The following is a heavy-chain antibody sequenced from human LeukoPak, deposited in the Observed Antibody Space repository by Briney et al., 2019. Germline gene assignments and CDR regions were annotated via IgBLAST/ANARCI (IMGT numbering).Heavy chain of an antibody. Sequence: GGSLRLSCAASGFTFSSYAMPWVRQAPGKGLEWVAVISYDGSNKYYADSVKGRFTISRDNSKNTLYLQMNSLRAEDTAVYYCARDRSKRQLVGNWFDPWGQGTLVTVSS. D-gene: IGHD6-13*01. CDR1: GFTFSSYA. V-gene: IGHV3-30-3*01. CDR2: ISYDGSNK. CDR3: ARDRSKRQLVGNWFDP. J-gene: IGHJ5*02.